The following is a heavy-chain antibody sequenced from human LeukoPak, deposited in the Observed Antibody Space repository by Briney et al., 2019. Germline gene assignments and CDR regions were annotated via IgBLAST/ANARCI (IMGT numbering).Heavy chain of an antibody. Sequence: PSETLSLTCTVSGGSISSYYWSWIRQPPGKGLEWIGYIYYSGSTNYNPSLKSRVTISVDTSKNRFSLKLSSVTAADTAVYYCARGQALYYDILTGYPLFDYWGQGTLVTVSS. CDR2: IYYSGST. V-gene: IGHV4-59*01. CDR3: ARGQALYYDILTGYPLFDY. D-gene: IGHD3-9*01. CDR1: GGSISSYY. J-gene: IGHJ4*02.